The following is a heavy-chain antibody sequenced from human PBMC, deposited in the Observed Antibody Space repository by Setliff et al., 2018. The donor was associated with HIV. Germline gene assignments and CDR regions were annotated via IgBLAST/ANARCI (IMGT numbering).Heavy chain of an antibody. Sequence: ASVKVSCKASGYTFTDYYIHWVRQAPGQGLEWMVWINPDTGVTNSAQRFQGRVTMTRDMSITTAYMELSSLISDDPAMYYCARNVPGIVPRRVGFDPWGQGTLVTVSS. J-gene: IGHJ5*02. CDR2: INPDTGVT. D-gene: IGHD1-26*01. CDR3: ARNVPGIVPRRVGFDP. V-gene: IGHV1-2*02. CDR1: GYTFTDYY.